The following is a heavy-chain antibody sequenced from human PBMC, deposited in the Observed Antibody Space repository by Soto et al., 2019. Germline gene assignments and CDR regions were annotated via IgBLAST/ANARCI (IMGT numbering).Heavy chain of an antibody. CDR1: GYTFTSYA. D-gene: IGHD2-21*01. Sequence: GASVKVSCKASGYTFTSYAMHWVRQAPGQRLEWMGWISAYNGNTNYAQKLQGRVTMTTDTSTSTAYMELRSLRSDDTAVYYCARAYCGGDCYSLLRCFDLWGRGTLVTVSS. CDR2: ISAYNGNT. V-gene: IGHV1-18*01. J-gene: IGHJ2*01. CDR3: ARAYCGGDCYSLLRCFDL.